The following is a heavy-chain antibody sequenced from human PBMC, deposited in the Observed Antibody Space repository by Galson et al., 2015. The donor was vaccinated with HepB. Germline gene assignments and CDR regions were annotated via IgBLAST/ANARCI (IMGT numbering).Heavy chain of an antibody. V-gene: IGHV3-30-3*01. Sequence: SLRLSCAASGFTLSSYAMHWVRQAPGKGLEWVAVISYDGSNKYYADSVKGRFTISRDNSKNTLYLQMNSLRAEDTAVYYCARGGYSYGFSYWYFDLWGRGTLVTVSS. J-gene: IGHJ2*01. CDR2: ISYDGSNK. D-gene: IGHD5-18*01. CDR3: ARGGYSYGFSYWYFDL. CDR1: GFTLSSYA.